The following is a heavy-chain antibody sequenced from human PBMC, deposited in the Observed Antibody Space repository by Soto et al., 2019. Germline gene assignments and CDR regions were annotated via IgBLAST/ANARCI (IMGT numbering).Heavy chain of an antibody. D-gene: IGHD3-16*01. V-gene: IGHV1-3*01. CDR1: GYTFTTYG. CDR3: ARDGARSDYGLPV. Sequence: QAQLVQSGAEVKEPGASVKVSCKASGYTFTTYGIHWVRQAPGQRPEWMGWINAGNGNTKYSQRFQGRVTITRDTSASTHYMEVSSLSSEDTAVYFCARDGARSDYGLPVWGQGTLVTVSS. J-gene: IGHJ4*02. CDR2: INAGNGNT.